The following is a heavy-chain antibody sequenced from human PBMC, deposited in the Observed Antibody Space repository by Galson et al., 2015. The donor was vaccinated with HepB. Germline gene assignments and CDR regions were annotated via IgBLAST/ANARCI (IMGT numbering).Heavy chain of an antibody. V-gene: IGHV3-30*03. CDR1: GFTFSSYG. J-gene: IGHJ6*03. Sequence: SLRLSCAASGFTFSSYGMHWVRQAPGKGLEWVAVIAYDGSNKYYADSVKGRFTISRDNSKNTLYLQMNSLRAEDTAVYYCTRHDIVLDGYYSYYYMDGWGKETTVTVSS. CDR3: TRHDIVLDGYYSYYYMDG. CDR2: IAYDGSNK. D-gene: IGHD2-8*02.